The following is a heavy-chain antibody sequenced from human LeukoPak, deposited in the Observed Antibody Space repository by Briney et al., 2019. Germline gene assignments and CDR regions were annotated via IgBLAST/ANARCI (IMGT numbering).Heavy chain of an antibody. Sequence: ASVKVSCKTSGYTFSDYFMHWVRQAPGQGLEWMGWINPNRGGTKYAQRFQGRVTMTRDTSISTAYMELSRLTSDDTAVYYCASSTVTPFDYWGQGTLVTVS. CDR1: GYTFSDYF. V-gene: IGHV1-2*02. CDR3: ASSTVTPFDY. CDR2: INPNRGGT. J-gene: IGHJ4*02. D-gene: IGHD4-17*01.